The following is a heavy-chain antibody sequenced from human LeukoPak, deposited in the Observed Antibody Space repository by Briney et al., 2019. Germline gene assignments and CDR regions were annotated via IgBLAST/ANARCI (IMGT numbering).Heavy chain of an antibody. CDR1: GHTFTSYY. D-gene: IGHD2-2*01. J-gene: IGHJ4*02. CDR3: ARGAARHYIVVVPAAEDY. V-gene: IGHV1-46*03. CDR2: INPSGGST. Sequence: ASGKVSCKAAGHTFTSYYMHWVRQPPGQGLEWMGIINPSGGSTIYAQKFQGRVTMTRDTSTSRVYMELSSLRSEDTAVYYCARGAARHYIVVVPAAEDYWGQGTLVTVSS.